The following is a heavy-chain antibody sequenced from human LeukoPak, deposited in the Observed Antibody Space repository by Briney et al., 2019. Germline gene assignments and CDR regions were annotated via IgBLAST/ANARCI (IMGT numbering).Heavy chain of an antibody. CDR2: INTDGSST. Sequence: GGSLRLSCAASGFTFSSYWMHWVRPAPGKGLVWVSRINTDGSSTSYADSVKGRFTISRDNAKNTLYLQMNSLRAEDTAVYYCARDFHYYDTSGYRYWGQGTLVTVSS. D-gene: IGHD3-22*01. V-gene: IGHV3-74*01. J-gene: IGHJ4*02. CDR1: GFTFSSYW. CDR3: ARDFHYYDTSGYRY.